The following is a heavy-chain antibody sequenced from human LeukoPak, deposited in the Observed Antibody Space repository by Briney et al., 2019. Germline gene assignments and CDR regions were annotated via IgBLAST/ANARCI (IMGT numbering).Heavy chain of an antibody. CDR1: GYSFRNYG. CDR2: ISPYSGST. D-gene: IGHD3-16*01. V-gene: IGHV1-18*01. CDR3: ARDIMHQHIVVWGS. J-gene: IGHJ5*02. Sequence: ASVKVSCKGSGYSFRNYGISWVRQAPGQGLEWMGWISPYSGSTDYPQKLKGRVTKSTDTSTSTAYMELRSLRSDDTAVYYCARDIMHQHIVVWGSWGQGTLVIVSS.